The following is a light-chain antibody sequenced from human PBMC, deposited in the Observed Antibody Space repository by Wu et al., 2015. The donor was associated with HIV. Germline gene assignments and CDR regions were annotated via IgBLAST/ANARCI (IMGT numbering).Light chain of an antibody. CDR1: QGVSAN. CDR2: GAS. V-gene: IGKV3-15*01. CDR3: QQYHNWPQT. J-gene: IGKJ1*01. Sequence: ETVLMQSPATLSLSPGERATFSCRASQGVSANFAWYQQKPGQAPRLLIYGASTRATGIPARFGGSGSGTEFTLTISSLQSEDFAIYYCQQYHNWPQTFGQGTKVEIK.